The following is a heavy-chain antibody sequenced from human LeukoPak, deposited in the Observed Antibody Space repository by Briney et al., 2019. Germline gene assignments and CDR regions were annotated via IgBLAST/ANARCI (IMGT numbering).Heavy chain of an antibody. J-gene: IGHJ4*02. CDR2: ISSGGSST. CDR3: ARDQYSSTNYGVFDH. V-gene: IGHV3-11*01. Sequence: PGGSLRLSCAASGFTYSDHYMTWLRQAPGKGLEWVSYISSGGSSTYNADSVKGRFTISRDNAKKSLYLQMNSLRAEDTAVYYCARDQYSSTNYGVFDHWGQGTLVTVSS. CDR1: GFTYSDHY. D-gene: IGHD6-13*01.